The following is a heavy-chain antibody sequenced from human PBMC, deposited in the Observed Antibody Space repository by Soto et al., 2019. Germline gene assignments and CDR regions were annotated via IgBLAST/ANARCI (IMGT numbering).Heavy chain of an antibody. CDR3: ARGRGYCSSTSCYIYYYYGMDV. Sequence: QVQLVQSGAEVKKPGSSVKVSCKASGGTFSSYAISWLRQAPGQGLEWMGGIIPIFGTANYAQKFQGRVTITADESTSTAYMELSSLRSEDTAVYYCARGRGYCSSTSCYIYYYYGMDVWGQGTTVTVSS. D-gene: IGHD2-2*02. V-gene: IGHV1-69*01. J-gene: IGHJ6*02. CDR1: GGTFSSYA. CDR2: IIPIFGTA.